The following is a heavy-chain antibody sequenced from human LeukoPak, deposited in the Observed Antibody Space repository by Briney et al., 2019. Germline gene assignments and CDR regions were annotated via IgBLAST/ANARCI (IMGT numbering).Heavy chain of an antibody. CDR2: ISGGGGST. J-gene: IGHJ4*02. Sequence: PGGSLRLSCAASGFTFTSYSMNWVRQAPGKGLEWVSTISGGGGSTYYADSVKGRFTISRDNSKNTLYLQVNSLRAEDTAVYYCAKADYYDSSGYSYWGQGTLVTVSS. V-gene: IGHV3-23*01. CDR3: AKADYYDSSGYSY. CDR1: GFTFTSYS. D-gene: IGHD3-22*01.